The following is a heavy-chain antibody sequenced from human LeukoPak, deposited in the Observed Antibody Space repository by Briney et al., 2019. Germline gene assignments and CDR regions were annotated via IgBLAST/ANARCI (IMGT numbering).Heavy chain of an antibody. D-gene: IGHD3-10*01. CDR3: ARDTHYYGSGSPAFDI. J-gene: IGHJ3*02. CDR1: GFTFNTYS. V-gene: IGHV3-48*01. Sequence: GGSLRLSCAASGFTFNTYSMNWVRQAPGKGLEWVSYISSSSSTIHYADSVKGRCTISRDNAKNSLHLQMNSLRAEDTAVYYCARDTHYYGSGSPAFDIWGQGTMVTVPS. CDR2: ISSSSSTI.